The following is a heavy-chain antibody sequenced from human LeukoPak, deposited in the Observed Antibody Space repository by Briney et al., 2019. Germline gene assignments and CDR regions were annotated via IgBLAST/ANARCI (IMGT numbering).Heavy chain of an antibody. J-gene: IGHJ6*02. D-gene: IGHD3-10*01. CDR3: AKQYGSGSYKRTYGMDV. CDR2: ISYDGSNK. Sequence: PGGSLRLSCAAFGFTFSSYGMHWVRQAPGKGLEWVAVISYDGSNKYYADSVKGRFTISRDNSKNTLYLQMNSLRAEDTAVYYCAKQYGSGSYKRTYGMDVWGQGTTVTVSS. CDR1: GFTFSSYG. V-gene: IGHV3-30*18.